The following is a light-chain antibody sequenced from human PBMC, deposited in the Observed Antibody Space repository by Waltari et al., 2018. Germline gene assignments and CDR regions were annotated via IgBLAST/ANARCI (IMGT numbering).Light chain of an antibody. J-gene: IGKJ2*01. CDR3: QQYGSSPYT. CDR1: QSVSSSY. CDR2: GSS. V-gene: IGKV3-20*01. Sequence: EIVLTQSPGTLSLSPGERATLSCRASQSVSSSYLVWYQQKPGQAPRLLIYGSSNRATGIPDRFSGSGSGTDFTLTINRLEPEDFAMYYCQQYGSSPYTFGQGTSLEIK.